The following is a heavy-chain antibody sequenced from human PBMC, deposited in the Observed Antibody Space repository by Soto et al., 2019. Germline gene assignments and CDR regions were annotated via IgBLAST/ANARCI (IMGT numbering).Heavy chain of an antibody. CDR3: ARVGYYDSSGYFDY. D-gene: IGHD3-22*01. V-gene: IGHV1-2*02. Sequence: QVQLVQSGAEVKKPGASVKVSCKASGYTFTGYYMHWVRQAPGQGLEWMGWINPNSGGTNYAQKLQGRVTMTRDTSISTAYMELSRLITADTAVYYCARVGYYDSSGYFDYWGQGTLVTVSS. CDR2: INPNSGGT. CDR1: GYTFTGYY. J-gene: IGHJ4*02.